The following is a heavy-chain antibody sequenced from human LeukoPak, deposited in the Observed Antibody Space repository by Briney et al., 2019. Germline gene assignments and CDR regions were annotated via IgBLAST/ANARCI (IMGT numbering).Heavy chain of an antibody. J-gene: IGHJ4*02. Sequence: PGGSLRLSCAASGFTFSNYGMHWIRQAPGKGLEWVSAISGSGGSTYYADSVKGRFTISRDNSKNTLYLQMNSLRAEDTAVYYCAKGGTITMIGEYWGQGTLVTVSS. CDR2: ISGSGGST. CDR1: GFTFSNYG. D-gene: IGHD3-22*01. CDR3: AKGGTITMIGEY. V-gene: IGHV3-23*01.